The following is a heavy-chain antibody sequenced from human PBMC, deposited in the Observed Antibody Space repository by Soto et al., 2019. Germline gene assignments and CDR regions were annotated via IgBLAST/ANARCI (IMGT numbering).Heavy chain of an antibody. CDR3: ARWGYSYNY. V-gene: IGHV4-39*01. Sequence: PSETLSLTCTVSCGSISSSSYYWGWIRQPPGKGLEWIGSIYYSGSTYYNPSLKSRVTISVDTSKNQFTLKLSSVTAADTAVYYCARWGYSYNYWGQGTLVTVSS. CDR2: IYYSGST. CDR1: CGSISSSSYY. D-gene: IGHD5-18*01. J-gene: IGHJ4*02.